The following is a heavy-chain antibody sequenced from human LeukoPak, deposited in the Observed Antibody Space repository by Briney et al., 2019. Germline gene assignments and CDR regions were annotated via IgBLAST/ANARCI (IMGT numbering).Heavy chain of an antibody. CDR3: ARDMGVLVQQLVGYYFDY. CDR1: GYTFTGYY. Sequence: ASVRVSCKASGYTFTGYYMRWVRQAPGQGLEWRGWINPNSGGTNYAQTLQGGVTITRDTSISTAYMELSRLRSDDTAVYYCARDMGVLVQQLVGYYFDYGGQGPLATVSS. J-gene: IGHJ4*02. CDR2: INPNSGGT. D-gene: IGHD6-13*01. V-gene: IGHV1-2*02.